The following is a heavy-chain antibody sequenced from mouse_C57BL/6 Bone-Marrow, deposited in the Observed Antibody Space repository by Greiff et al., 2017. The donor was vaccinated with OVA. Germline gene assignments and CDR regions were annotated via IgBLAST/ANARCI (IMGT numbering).Heavy chain of an antibody. CDR3: ARSSYYGNLAY. D-gene: IGHD2-1*01. J-gene: IGHJ3*01. CDR2: IYPRSGNT. V-gene: IGHV1-81*01. CDR1: GYTFTSYG. Sequence: VQLQQSGAELARPGASVKLSCKASGYTFTSYGISWVKQRTGQGLEWIGEIYPRSGNTYYNEKFKGKATLTADKSSSTAYMELRSLTSEYSAVYFCARSSYYGNLAYWGQGTLVTVSA.